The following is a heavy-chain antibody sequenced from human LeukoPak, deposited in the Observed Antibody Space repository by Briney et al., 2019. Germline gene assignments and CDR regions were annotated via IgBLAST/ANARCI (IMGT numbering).Heavy chain of an antibody. CDR1: GFTSSDYY. V-gene: IGHV3-11*01. J-gene: IGHJ4*02. CDR3: AKEGDGDYYFDY. D-gene: IGHD4-17*01. Sequence: GGSLRLSCAASGFTSSDYYMTWIRQPPGKGPEWISYISSSGGTTTYVDSVKGRFTISRDNAKNSLYLQMNSLRADDTAVYYCAKEGDGDYYFDYWGQGTLVTVSS. CDR2: ISSSGGTT.